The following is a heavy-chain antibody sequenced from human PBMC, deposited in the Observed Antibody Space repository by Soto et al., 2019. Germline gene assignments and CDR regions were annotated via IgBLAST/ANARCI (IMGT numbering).Heavy chain of an antibody. CDR3: ASMRSGYGGGRDYYYYMDV. Sequence: SETLSLTCTVSGGSISSYYWSWIRQPPGKGLEWIGYIYYSGSTNYNPSLKSRVTISVDTSKNQFSLKLSSVTAADTAMYYCASMRSGYGGGRDYYYYMDVWGKGTTVTVSS. J-gene: IGHJ6*03. V-gene: IGHV4-59*08. CDR2: IYYSGST. CDR1: GGSISSYY. D-gene: IGHD3-9*01.